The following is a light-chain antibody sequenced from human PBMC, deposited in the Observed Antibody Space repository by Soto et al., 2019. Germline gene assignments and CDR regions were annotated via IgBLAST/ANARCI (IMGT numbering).Light chain of an antibody. CDR2: FNN. J-gene: IGLJ3*02. V-gene: IGLV1-44*01. Sequence: QLVLTQPPSASGTPGQGVTISCSGSSSDIGSNTVNWYQQLPGTAPKLLIYFNNQRPSGVPDRFSGSKSGTSASLAISGLQSEDEAQYCCAAWDDSLNGPVFGGGTKLTVL. CDR1: SSDIGSNT. CDR3: AAWDDSLNGPV.